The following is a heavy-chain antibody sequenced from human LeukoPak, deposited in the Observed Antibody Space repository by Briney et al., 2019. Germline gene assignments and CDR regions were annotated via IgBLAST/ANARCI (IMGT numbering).Heavy chain of an antibody. J-gene: IGHJ4*02. D-gene: IGHD3-10*01. CDR1: GFTFSSYA. CDR3: AKVGDYYGSGSYF. Sequence: GGSLRLSCAASGFTFSSYAMSWVRQAPGKGLEWVSAISGSGGSTYYADSVKGRFTISRDNSKSTLYLQMNSLGAEDTAVYYCAKVGDYYGSGSYFWGQGTLVTVSS. CDR2: ISGSGGST. V-gene: IGHV3-23*01.